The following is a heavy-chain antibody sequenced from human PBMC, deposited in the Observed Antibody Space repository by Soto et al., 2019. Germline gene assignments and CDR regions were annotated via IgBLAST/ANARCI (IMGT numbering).Heavy chain of an antibody. Sequence: QVQLVQSGAEVKKPGASVKVSCQASGYTFGIYGLTWVRQAPGQGPEWMGWISPSSGRTKYAQKFQGRVTMTTQTSTNTAHMELRRLTSDDTAVYYCARESVCSGTSCPWDYWGQGTLVTVSS. CDR3: ARESVCSGTSCPWDY. CDR1: GYTFGIYG. J-gene: IGHJ4*02. V-gene: IGHV1-18*01. D-gene: IGHD2-2*01. CDR2: ISPSSGRT.